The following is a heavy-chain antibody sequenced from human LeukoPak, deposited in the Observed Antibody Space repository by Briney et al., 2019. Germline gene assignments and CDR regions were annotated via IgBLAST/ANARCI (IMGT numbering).Heavy chain of an antibody. CDR2: ISFDGRNK. CDR3: AKEKYRGYSYGSGDY. V-gene: IGHV3-30*18. CDR1: GFSFSSSG. Sequence: GSLRLSCAASGFSFSSSGMHWVRQAPGKGLEWVAVISFDGRNKYFADSVKGRFTISRDNSKNTLYLQMNSLRAEDTAVYYCAKEKYRGYSYGSGDYWGQGTLVTVSS. J-gene: IGHJ4*02. D-gene: IGHD5-18*01.